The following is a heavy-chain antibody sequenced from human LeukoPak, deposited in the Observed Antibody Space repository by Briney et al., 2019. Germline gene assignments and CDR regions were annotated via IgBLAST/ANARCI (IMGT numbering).Heavy chain of an antibody. D-gene: IGHD4-17*01. CDR3: ARDGIMTAVTEPPTNWFDP. J-gene: IGHJ5*02. Sequence: SVKVSCKASGYTFTGYYMHWVRQAPGQGLEWMGWINPNSGGTNYAQKFQGRVTMTRDTSISTAYMELSRLRSDDTAVYYCARDGIMTAVTEPPTNWFDPWGQGTLVTVSS. CDR2: INPNSGGT. V-gene: IGHV1-2*02. CDR1: GYTFTGYY.